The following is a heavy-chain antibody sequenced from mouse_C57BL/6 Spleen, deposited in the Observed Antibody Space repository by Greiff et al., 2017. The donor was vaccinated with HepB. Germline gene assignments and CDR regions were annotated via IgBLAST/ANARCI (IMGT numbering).Heavy chain of an antibody. V-gene: IGHV1-76*01. D-gene: IGHD1-1*01. CDR2: IYPGSGNT. J-gene: IGHJ2*01. Sequence: QVQLQQSGAELVRPGASVKLSCKASGYTFTDYYINWVKQRPGQGLEWIARIYPGSGNTYYNEKFKGKATLTAEKSSSTAYMQLSSLTSEDSAVYFCASQLLRGGYFDYWGQGTTLTVSS. CDR1: GYTFTDYY. CDR3: ASQLLRGGYFDY.